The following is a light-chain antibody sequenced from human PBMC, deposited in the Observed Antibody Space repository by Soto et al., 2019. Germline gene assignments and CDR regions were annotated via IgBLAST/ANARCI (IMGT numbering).Light chain of an antibody. Sequence: EIVLTQSPGTLSLSPGERATVYCTPSQTVSSRYLAWYQQKPGQAPRLLIYGVSNMATGIPDRFSGGGSGTDFTLTISRLEPEDLAVYYCQQFGGWWTFGKGTKVDIK. J-gene: IGKJ1*01. V-gene: IGKV3-20*01. CDR2: GVS. CDR1: QTVSSRY. CDR3: QQFGGWWT.